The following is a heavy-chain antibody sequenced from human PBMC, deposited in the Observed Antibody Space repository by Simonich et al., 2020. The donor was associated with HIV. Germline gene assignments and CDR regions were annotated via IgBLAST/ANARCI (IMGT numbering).Heavy chain of an antibody. Sequence: QVQLVQSGAEVKKPGSSVKVSCKASGGTFSSYAISWVRQAPGQGLEWMGGIIPIFHTANYAQKFQGRVTITADESTSTAYMERSSLRSEDTAVYYCARVLAYYDSSGYSGNWFDPWGQGTLVTVSS. J-gene: IGHJ5*02. D-gene: IGHD3-22*01. CDR2: IIPIFHTA. V-gene: IGHV1-69*13. CDR3: ARVLAYYDSSGYSGNWFDP. CDR1: GGTFSSYA.